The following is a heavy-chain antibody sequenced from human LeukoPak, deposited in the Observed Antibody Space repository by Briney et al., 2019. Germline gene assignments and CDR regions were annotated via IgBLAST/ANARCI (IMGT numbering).Heavy chain of an antibody. V-gene: IGHV3-15*01. CDR1: GFTISNAL. D-gene: IGHD3-22*01. CDR2: IKSKNNGGTK. CDR3: TTDSGLTYYYDSSGSHSFDY. Sequence: GGSLRLSCAASGFTISNALMSWVRQPPGKGLEWVGRIKSKNNGGTKDYAATVQGRFTISRDDSKNTLYLQMNSLKTEDTAVYYCTTDSGLTYYYDSSGSHSFDYWGEGTLVTVSS. J-gene: IGHJ4*02.